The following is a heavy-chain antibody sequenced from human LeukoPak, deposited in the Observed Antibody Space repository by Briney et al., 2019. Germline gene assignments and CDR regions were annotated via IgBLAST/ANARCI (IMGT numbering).Heavy chain of an antibody. CDR2: LYYSGST. CDR1: GGSMSSFY. D-gene: IGHD1-26*01. V-gene: IGHV4-59*01. Sequence: KPSETLSLTCTVSGGSMSSFYWSWIRQPPGKGLEWVGNLYYSGSTNYNPSLKSRVTISVDTSKKQFSRKVSSVTAADTAVYYCARGSWDMSFDYWGQGILVTVSS. J-gene: IGHJ4*02. CDR3: ARGSWDMSFDY.